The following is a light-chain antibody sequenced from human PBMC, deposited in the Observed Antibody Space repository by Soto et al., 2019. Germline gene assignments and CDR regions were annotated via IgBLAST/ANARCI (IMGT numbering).Light chain of an antibody. CDR2: DNN. J-gene: IGLJ2*01. V-gene: IGLV1-51*01. CDR3: GTWDSSLSDVV. CDR1: SSNIGNNY. Sequence: HSVLTQPPSVSAAPGQKVTISCSGSSSNIGNNYVSWYQQLPGTAPKLLIYDNNKRPSGIPDRFSSSKSGTSATLGITGLQTGDEADYYCGTWDSSLSDVVFGGGTKLTVL.